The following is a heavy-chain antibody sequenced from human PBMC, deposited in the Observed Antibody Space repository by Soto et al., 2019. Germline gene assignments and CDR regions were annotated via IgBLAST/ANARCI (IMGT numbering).Heavy chain of an antibody. V-gene: IGHV4-59*01. CDR1: GGSISSYY. Sequence: QVQLQESGPGLVKPSETLSLTCTVSGGSISSYYWSWIRQPPGKGLEWIGYIYYSGSTNYNPSLKSRLTISVDTSTNQFSLELSSVTAADTAVYYCARAAGDYVYYYYGMDVWGQGTTVTVSS. CDR2: IYYSGST. CDR3: ARAAGDYVYYYYGMDV. D-gene: IGHD4-17*01. J-gene: IGHJ6*02.